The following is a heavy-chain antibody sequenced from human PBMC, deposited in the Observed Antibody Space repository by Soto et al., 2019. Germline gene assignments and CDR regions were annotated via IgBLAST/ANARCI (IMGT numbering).Heavy chain of an antibody. CDR1: GDSLSGYS. J-gene: IGHJ4*02. Sequence: PSETLSLTCTVSGDSLSGYSWSWIRQPPGKGLECIGYIYHSGSTYYNPSLKSRVTISVDTSKNQFSLKLSSVTAADTAVYYCARTTYYYDSSDVGLVYWGQGTLVTV. V-gene: IGHV4-59*01. CDR3: ARTTYYYDSSDVGLVY. CDR2: IYHSGST. D-gene: IGHD3-22*01.